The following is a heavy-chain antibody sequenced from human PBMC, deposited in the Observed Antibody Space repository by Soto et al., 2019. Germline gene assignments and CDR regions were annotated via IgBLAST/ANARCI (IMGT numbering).Heavy chain of an antibody. CDR2: IVPLTGTP. CDR3: ARGPGSDRYYYY. J-gene: IGHJ4*02. V-gene: IGHV1-69*12. CDR1: GGTFGTYG. Sequence: QVQLVQSGAEVKPPGSSVKVSCKTSGGTFGTYGIGWARQAPGQGLEWMGGIVPLTGTPNYAQKFQGRVTITADEAASTVHMRLSSLRSDDTAGYFCARGPGSDRYYYYWGLGTLVTVSS. D-gene: IGHD1-26*01.